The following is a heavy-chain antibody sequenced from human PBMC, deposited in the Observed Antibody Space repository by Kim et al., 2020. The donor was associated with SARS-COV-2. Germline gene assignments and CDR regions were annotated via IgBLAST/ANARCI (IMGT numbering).Heavy chain of an antibody. CDR3: ARSYGSGSYDVDY. D-gene: IGHD3-10*01. Sequence: YSPSFQGQVTISADKSISTAYLQWSSLKASDTAMYYCARSYGSGSYDVDYWGQGTLVTVSS. J-gene: IGHJ4*02. V-gene: IGHV5-51*01.